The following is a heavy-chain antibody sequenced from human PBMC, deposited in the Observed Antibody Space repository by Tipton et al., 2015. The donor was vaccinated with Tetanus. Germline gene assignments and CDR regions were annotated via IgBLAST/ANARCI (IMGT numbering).Heavy chain of an antibody. Sequence: SLRLSCAASGFIFRSYGIHWVRQAPGEGLEWVAFVSSDGGKKYYADSVKGRITISRDNSKNTVSLQMNRLGPEDTAVYYCAKDLAAYCGGDCFSFDYWGQGTLVTVSS. V-gene: IGHV3-30*18. CDR2: VSSDGGKK. J-gene: IGHJ4*02. D-gene: IGHD2-21*02. CDR3: AKDLAAYCGGDCFSFDY. CDR1: GFIFRSYG.